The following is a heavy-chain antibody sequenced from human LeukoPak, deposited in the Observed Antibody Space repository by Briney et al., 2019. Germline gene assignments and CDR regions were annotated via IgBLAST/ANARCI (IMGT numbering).Heavy chain of an antibody. CDR2: IYYSGST. Sequence: SETLSLTCTVSGGSISSYYWSWIRQPPGKGLEWIGYIYYSGSTNYNPSLKSRVTISVDTSKNQFSLKLSSVTAADTAVYYCARVTVRGGFDYWGQGTLVTVSS. CDR1: GGSISSYY. CDR3: ARVTVRGGFDY. D-gene: IGHD3-10*01. J-gene: IGHJ4*02. V-gene: IGHV4-59*12.